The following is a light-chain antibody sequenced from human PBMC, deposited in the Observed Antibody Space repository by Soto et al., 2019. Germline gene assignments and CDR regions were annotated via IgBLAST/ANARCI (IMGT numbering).Light chain of an antibody. Sequence: QSVLTQPRSVSGSPGQSVTISCAGTNSDVGGYNYVSWYQQHSGKAPKLMIYDVTKRPSGVPDRFSGSKSGNTASLTISGLQADDEADYYCCSYAGNYIYVFGTGTKLTVL. CDR3: CSYAGNYIYV. J-gene: IGLJ1*01. CDR2: DVT. CDR1: NSDVGGYNY. V-gene: IGLV2-11*01.